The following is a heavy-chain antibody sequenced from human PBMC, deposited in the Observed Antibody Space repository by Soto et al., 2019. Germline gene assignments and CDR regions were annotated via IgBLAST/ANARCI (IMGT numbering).Heavy chain of an antibody. V-gene: IGHV1-24*01. J-gene: IGHJ4*02. CDR2: FDPEDGET. CDR1: GYTLTELS. D-gene: IGHD3-3*01. CDR3: ATNGHDFWSGCYLDY. Sequence: ASVKVSCKVSGYTLTELSMHWVRQAPGKGLEWMGGFDPEDGETIYAQKFQGRVSMTEDTSTDTAYMELSSLRSEDTAVYYCATNGHDFWSGCYLDYWGQGSLVTVSS.